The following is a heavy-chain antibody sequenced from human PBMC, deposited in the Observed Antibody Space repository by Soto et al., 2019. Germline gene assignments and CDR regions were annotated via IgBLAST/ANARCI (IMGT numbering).Heavy chain of an antibody. J-gene: IGHJ4*02. V-gene: IGHV4-34*01. Sequence: SETLSLTCAVYGGSFSGYYWSWIRQPPGKGLEWIGEINHSGSTNYNPSLKSRVTISVDTSKYQFSLKLSSVTAADTAVYYCARGRSGLPRLNDYWGQGTLVTVSS. CDR3: ARGRSGLPRLNDY. CDR1: GGSFSGYY. CDR2: INHSGST.